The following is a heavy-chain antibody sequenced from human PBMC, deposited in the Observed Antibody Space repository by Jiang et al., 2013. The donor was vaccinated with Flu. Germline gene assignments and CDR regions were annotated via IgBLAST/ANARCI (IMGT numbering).Heavy chain of an antibody. D-gene: IGHD6-13*01. V-gene: IGHV4-59*08. CDR2: IYYSGST. CDR1: GGSISSYY. Sequence: GSGLVKPSETLPLTCTVSGGSISSYYWSWIRQPPGKGLERIGYIYYSGSTNYNPSLKSRVTISVDTSKNQFSLKLSSVTAADTAVYYCARSRVRDYWYFDLWGRGTLVTVSS. CDR3: ARSRVRDYWYFDL. J-gene: IGHJ2*01.